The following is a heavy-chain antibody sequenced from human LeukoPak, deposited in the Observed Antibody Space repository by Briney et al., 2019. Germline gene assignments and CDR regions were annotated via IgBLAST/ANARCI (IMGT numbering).Heavy chain of an antibody. CDR2: IYYSGST. D-gene: IGHD4-17*01. CDR1: GGSISSYY. CDR3: ARYGDYLSYYYYYMDV. J-gene: IGHJ6*03. V-gene: IGHV4-59*12. Sequence: SETLSLTCTVSGGSISSYYWSWIRQPPGKGLEWIGYIYYSGSTNYNPSLKSRVTISVDTSKNQFSLKLSSVTAADTAVYYCARYGDYLSYYYYYMDVWGKGTTVTVSS.